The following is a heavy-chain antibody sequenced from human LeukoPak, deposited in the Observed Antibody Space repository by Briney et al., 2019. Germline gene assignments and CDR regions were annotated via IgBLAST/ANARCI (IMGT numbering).Heavy chain of an antibody. Sequence: GGSLRLSCEASGFTFSNHWMHWVRQAPGKGLVWVSRITSDGVTTTYADSVKGRFSISRDSAKNTLYLQTNNLRAEDTAVYYCVRDRGYSFDFWGQGTLVTVSS. CDR3: VRDRGYSFDF. CDR1: GFTFSNHW. V-gene: IGHV3-74*01. CDR2: ITSDGVTT. D-gene: IGHD2-21*01. J-gene: IGHJ4*02.